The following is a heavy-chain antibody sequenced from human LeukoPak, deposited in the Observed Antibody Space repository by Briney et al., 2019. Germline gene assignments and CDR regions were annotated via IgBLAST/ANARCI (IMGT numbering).Heavy chain of an antibody. V-gene: IGHV4-34*01. CDR1: GGSLSGYY. Sequence: SETLSLTCAVYGGSLSGYYWSWISQPPGKGLEWIGEINHGGSTNYNPSLKSRVTISVDTSKNQFSLKLTSVTAADTAVYYCARKGVGWATCMDVWGKGTTVTVSS. CDR3: ARKGVGWATCMDV. CDR2: INHGGST. D-gene: IGHD3-16*01. J-gene: IGHJ6*04.